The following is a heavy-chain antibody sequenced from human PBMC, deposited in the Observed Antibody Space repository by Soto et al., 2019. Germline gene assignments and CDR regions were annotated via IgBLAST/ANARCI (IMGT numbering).Heavy chain of an antibody. J-gene: IGHJ5*02. CDR3: ARSYMVRGVPTWFDP. CDR1: GFSLSNARMG. V-gene: IGHV2-26*01. D-gene: IGHD3-10*01. Sequence: SGPTLVNPTETLTLTCTVSGFSLSNARMGVSWIRQPPGKALEWLAHIFSNDEKSYSTSLKSRLTISKDTSKSQVVLTMTSMDPVDTATYYCARSYMVRGVPTWFDPWGQGTLVTVSS. CDR2: IFSNDEK.